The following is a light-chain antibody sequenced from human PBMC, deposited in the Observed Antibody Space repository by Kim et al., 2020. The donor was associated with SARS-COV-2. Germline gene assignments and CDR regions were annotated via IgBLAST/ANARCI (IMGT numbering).Light chain of an antibody. CDR2: GAS. J-gene: IGKJ4*01. Sequence: EIVMTQSPATLSVSPGERATLSCRASQSVRDNLAWYQQKPGQAPRLLIYGASTRATGIPDNFSGSGSGTEFTLTISSLQSEDFAVFYCQQYNNWPLTFGGGTKVDIK. CDR1: QSVRDN. V-gene: IGKV3-15*01. CDR3: QQYNNWPLT.